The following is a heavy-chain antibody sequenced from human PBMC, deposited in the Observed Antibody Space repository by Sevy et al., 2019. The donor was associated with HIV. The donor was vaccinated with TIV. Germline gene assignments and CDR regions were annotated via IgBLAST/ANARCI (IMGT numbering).Heavy chain of an antibody. Sequence: AGGSLRLSCAASGFTFSDYYMSWIRQAPGKGLEWVSYISSSSSYTNYADSVKGRFTISRDNAKNSLYLQMNSLRAEDTAVYYCARDAGCSSTSCYRAAAGIGGIDEYYFDYWGQGTLVTVSS. CDR2: ISSSSSYT. V-gene: IGHV3-11*06. CDR3: ARDAGCSSTSCYRAAAGIGGIDEYYFDY. D-gene: IGHD2-2*01. J-gene: IGHJ4*02. CDR1: GFTFSDYY.